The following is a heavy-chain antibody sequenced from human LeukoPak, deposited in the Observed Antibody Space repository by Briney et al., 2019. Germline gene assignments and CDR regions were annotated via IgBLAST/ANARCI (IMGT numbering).Heavy chain of an antibody. Sequence: GGSLRLSCAASGFTFSSYWTHWVRQAPGKGLVWVSRINSDGSSTSYADSVKGRFTISRDNAKNTLYLQMNSLRAEDTAVYYCARDLRLSMVRGVIGYWGQGTLVTVSS. J-gene: IGHJ4*02. D-gene: IGHD3-10*01. CDR3: ARDLRLSMVRGVIGY. V-gene: IGHV3-74*01. CDR1: GFTFSSYW. CDR2: INSDGSST.